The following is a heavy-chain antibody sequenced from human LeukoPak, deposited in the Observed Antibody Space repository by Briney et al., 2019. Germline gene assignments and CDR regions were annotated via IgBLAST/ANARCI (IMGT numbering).Heavy chain of an antibody. V-gene: IGHV1-69*06. CDR3: ARDGGQIRYFDWLLIPRDYYYYGMDV. D-gene: IGHD3-9*01. CDR1: GGTFSSYA. J-gene: IGHJ6*04. Sequence: SVKVSCTASGGTFSSYAISWVRQAPGQGLEWMGGIVPIFGTANYAQKFQGRVTITADKSTRTAYMELSSLRSEDTAVYYCARDGGQIRYFDWLLIPRDYYYYGMDVWGKGTTVSVSS. CDR2: IVPIFGTA.